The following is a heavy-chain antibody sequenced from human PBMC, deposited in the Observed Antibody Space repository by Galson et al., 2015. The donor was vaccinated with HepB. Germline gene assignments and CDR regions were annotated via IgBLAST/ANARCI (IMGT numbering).Heavy chain of an antibody. CDR2: IIPIFGTA. CDR1: GGTFSSYA. CDR3: PLGDRDAVVTPDAFDI. V-gene: IGHV1-69*13. D-gene: IGHD4-23*01. Sequence: SVKVSCKASGGTFSSYAISWVRQAPGQGLEWMGGIIPIFGTANYAQKFQGRVTITADESTSTAYMELSSLRSEDTAVYYWPLGDRDAVVTPDAFDIWGQGTMVTVSS. J-gene: IGHJ3*02.